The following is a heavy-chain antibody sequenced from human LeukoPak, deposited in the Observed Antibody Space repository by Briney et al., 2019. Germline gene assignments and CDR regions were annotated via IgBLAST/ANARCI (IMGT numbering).Heavy chain of an antibody. Sequence: GGSLRLSCAASGFTFSRYWMHWVRQGPGKGLVWVSRINSDGSSTSYADSVKGRFTISRDNAENTLYLQMNSLRAEDTAVHYCAREYSTGFDPWGQGTLVTVSS. CDR1: GFTFSRYW. D-gene: IGHD2-15*01. J-gene: IGHJ5*02. CDR3: AREYSTGFDP. CDR2: INSDGSST. V-gene: IGHV3-74*01.